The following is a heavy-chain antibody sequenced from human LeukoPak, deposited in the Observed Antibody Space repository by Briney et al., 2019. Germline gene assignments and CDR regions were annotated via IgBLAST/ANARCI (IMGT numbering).Heavy chain of an antibody. CDR1: GYTFTGYY. CDR3: ATATAARPYYYYYYYMDV. J-gene: IGHJ6*03. CDR2: INPNSGGT. Sequence: ASVKVSCKASGYTFTGYYMHWVRQAPGQGLEWMGWINPNSGGTNYAQKFQGRVTMTRDTSISTAYMELSRLRSDDTAVYYCATATAARPYYYYYYYMDVWGKGTTVTVSS. V-gene: IGHV1-2*02. D-gene: IGHD6-6*01.